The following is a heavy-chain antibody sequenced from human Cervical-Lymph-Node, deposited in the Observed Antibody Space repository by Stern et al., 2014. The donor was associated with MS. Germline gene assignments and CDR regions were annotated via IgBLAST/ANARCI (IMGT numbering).Heavy chain of an antibody. CDR2: ISYDGKNE. J-gene: IGHJ4*02. CDR3: AKDRGSGWPLDY. V-gene: IGHV3-30*18. CDR1: GFTFSTYG. Sequence: QVQLVESGGGVVQPGRSLRLSCAGSGFTFSTYGMHWVRQAPGKGLEWVAVISYDGKNEDYVDSVKGRFTISRDNSKNTLYLQMNSLRAEDTAVYYCAKDRGSGWPLDYWGQGTLVTVS. D-gene: IGHD6-19*01.